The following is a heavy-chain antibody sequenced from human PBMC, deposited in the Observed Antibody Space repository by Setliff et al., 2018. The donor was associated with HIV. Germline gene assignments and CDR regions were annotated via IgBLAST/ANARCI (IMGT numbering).Heavy chain of an antibody. V-gene: IGHV4-4*07. J-gene: IGHJ4*02. CDR3: ARGRYFRDISDSLFDF. Sequence: PSETLSLTCTVSGDSMSGYYWSWIRQPAGKGLEWIGRIYSSGSTNYNPSLKSRLTMSVDTSKNQFSLKLRFVTAADTAVYYCARGRYFRDISDSLFDFWGQGTLVTVSS. CDR1: GDSMSGYY. CDR2: IYSSGST. D-gene: IGHD2-21*01.